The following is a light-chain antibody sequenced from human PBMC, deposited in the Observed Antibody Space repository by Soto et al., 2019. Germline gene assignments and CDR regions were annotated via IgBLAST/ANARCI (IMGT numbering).Light chain of an antibody. CDR1: QSIFNY. V-gene: IGKV1-39*01. CDR2: AAS. J-gene: IGKJ1*01. CDR3: QQSYSSPWT. Sequence: DIQVTQSPSSLSASVGDRVTITCRASQSIFNYLNWYQQKPGKAPKLLIYAASSLQSGVPSRFSGGGAGTDFTLTISSLQPGDFATYYCQQSYSSPWTFGLGTKVEIK.